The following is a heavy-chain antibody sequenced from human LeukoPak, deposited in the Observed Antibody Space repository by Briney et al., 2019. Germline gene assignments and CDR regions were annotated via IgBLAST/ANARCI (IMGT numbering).Heavy chain of an antibody. CDR1: GFTFTGHH. Sequence: ASVKVSCKVSGFTFTGHHIHWVRQAPGQGLEWMGWINPNSGGTNYAQEFQGRVTMTRDTSISTAYMELSRLRSDDTAVYYCVRDRTKYCSSTSCPLDYWGQGTLVTVSS. J-gene: IGHJ4*02. CDR3: VRDRTKYCSSTSCPLDY. D-gene: IGHD2-2*01. CDR2: INPNSGGT. V-gene: IGHV1-2*02.